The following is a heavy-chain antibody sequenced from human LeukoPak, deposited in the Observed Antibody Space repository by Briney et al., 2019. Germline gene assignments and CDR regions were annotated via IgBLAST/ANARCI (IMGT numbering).Heavy chain of an antibody. V-gene: IGHV3-49*03. J-gene: IGHJ4*02. CDR1: GFTFGDYA. CDR2: IRSKAYGGTT. CDR3: TRASEQWLVLNYFDY. Sequence: GGSLRLSCTASGFTFGDYAMSWFRQAPGKGLEWVGFIRSKAYGGTTEYAASVKGRFTISRDDSKSIAYLQMNSLKTEDTAVYYCTRASEQWLVLNYFDYWGQGTLVTVSS. D-gene: IGHD6-19*01.